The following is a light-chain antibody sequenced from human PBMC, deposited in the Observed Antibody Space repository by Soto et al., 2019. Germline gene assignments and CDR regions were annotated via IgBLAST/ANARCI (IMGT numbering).Light chain of an antibody. CDR2: EVS. CDR3: SSYTSSSPLVV. J-gene: IGLJ2*01. V-gene: IGLV2-14*01. Sequence: QSALTQPASVSGSPGQSITISCTGSNSDVGRYNYVSWYQQHPGKAPKLMISEVSNRPSGVSNRFSGSKSGNTASLTISGLQAEDEADYYCSSYTSSSPLVVFGGGTQLTVL. CDR1: NSDVGRYNY.